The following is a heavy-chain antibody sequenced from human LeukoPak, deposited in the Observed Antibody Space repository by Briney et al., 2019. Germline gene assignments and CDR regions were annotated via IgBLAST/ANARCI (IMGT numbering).Heavy chain of an antibody. CDR2: ISGSGGST. Sequence: SGGSLRLSCTASGFTFSSYAMSWVRQAPGKGLEWVSAISGSGGSTYYADSVKGRFTISRDNSKNTLYLQMNSLRAEDTAVYYCAKALLGYCSGGSCSLFDYWGQGTLVTVSS. CDR3: AKALLGYCSGGSCSLFDY. V-gene: IGHV3-23*01. CDR1: GFTFSSYA. J-gene: IGHJ4*02. D-gene: IGHD2-15*01.